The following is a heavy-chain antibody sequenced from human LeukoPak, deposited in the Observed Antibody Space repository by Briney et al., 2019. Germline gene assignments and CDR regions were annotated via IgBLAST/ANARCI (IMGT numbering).Heavy chain of an antibody. CDR3: ARSLTRRGYYFDY. Sequence: SETLSLTCAVYGGSFSGYYWSWIRQPPGKGLEWIGEINHSGSTNYNPSLKSRVTISVDTSKNQFSLKLSSVTAADTAVYYCARSLTRRGYYFDYWGQGTLVTVSS. CDR1: GGSFSGYY. CDR2: INHSGST. V-gene: IGHV4-34*01. D-gene: IGHD3-10*01. J-gene: IGHJ4*02.